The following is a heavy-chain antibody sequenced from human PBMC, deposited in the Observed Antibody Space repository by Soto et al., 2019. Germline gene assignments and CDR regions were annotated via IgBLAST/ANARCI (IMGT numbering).Heavy chain of an antibody. J-gene: IGHJ4*02. D-gene: IGHD1-26*01. CDR3: GGGGRELLRSYYFDY. Sequence: QVQLQESGPGLVKPSGTLSLTCAVSGGSISSSNWWSWVRQPPGKGLEWIGEIYHSGSTNYNPSLQSLVTISIERSKRQFSLRLSSVSAAARAVYYCGGGGRELLRSYYFDYWGQGTLVPVS. CDR2: IYHSGST. V-gene: IGHV4-4*02. CDR1: GGSISSSNW.